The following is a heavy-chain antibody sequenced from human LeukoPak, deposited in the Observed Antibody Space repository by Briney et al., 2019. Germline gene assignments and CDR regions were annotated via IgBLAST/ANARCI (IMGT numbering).Heavy chain of an antibody. V-gene: IGHV3-74*01. CDR1: GFTFSTYW. D-gene: IGHD2-2*02. CDR3: ARDSGYCSSTSCYNYFDY. CDR2: INSDGSST. J-gene: IGHJ4*02. Sequence: PGGSLRLSCAASGFTFSTYWMHWVRQAPGKGLVWVSRINSDGSSTSYADSVKGRSTISRDNAKNTLYLQMNSLRAEDTAVFYCARDSGYCSSTSCYNYFDYWGQGTLVTVSS.